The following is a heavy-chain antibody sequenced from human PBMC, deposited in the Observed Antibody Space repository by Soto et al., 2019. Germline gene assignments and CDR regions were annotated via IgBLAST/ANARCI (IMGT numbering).Heavy chain of an antibody. CDR3: TRVGKFSWFFDS. CDR2: MSGGGDTR. J-gene: IGHJ4*02. Sequence: GGSLRLSCVVSGFIFSDFAMTWVRLTPGAGLEWVSPMSGGGDTRYYTGSVKGRFTISRDNSKSTLYLDIDSLRAEDTATYYCTRVGKFSWFFDSWGPGTLGTVS. D-gene: IGHD2-15*01. CDR1: GFIFSDFA. V-gene: IGHV3-23*01.